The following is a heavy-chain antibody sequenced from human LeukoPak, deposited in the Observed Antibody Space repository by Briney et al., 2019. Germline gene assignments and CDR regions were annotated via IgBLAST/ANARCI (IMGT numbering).Heavy chain of an antibody. J-gene: IGHJ4*02. CDR2: INPNSGGT. CDR3: ARDLGMAYYFDY. V-gene: IGHV1-2*02. CDR1: GYTFTSYY. D-gene: IGHD7-27*01. Sequence: ASVKVSCKAPGYTFTSYYMHWVRQAPGQGLEWMGWINPNSGGTNYAQKFQGRVTMTRDTSISTAYTELSRLRSDDTAVYYCARDLGMAYYFDYWGQGTLVTVSS.